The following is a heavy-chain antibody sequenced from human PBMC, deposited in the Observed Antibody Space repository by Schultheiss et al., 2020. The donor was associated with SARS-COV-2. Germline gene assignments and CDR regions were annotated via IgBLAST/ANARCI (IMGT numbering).Heavy chain of an antibody. CDR2: INPSGGST. J-gene: IGHJ3*02. CDR3: ARDRRRGYCSGGSCYLSPRDAFDI. V-gene: IGHV1-46*01. CDR1: GYTFTSYY. D-gene: IGHD2-15*01. Sequence: ASVKVSCKASGYTFTSYYMHWVRQAPGQGLEWMGIINPSGGSTSYAQKFQGRVTMTTDTSTSTAYMELRSLRSDDTAVYYCARDRRRGYCSGGSCYLSPRDAFDIWGQGTMVTVSS.